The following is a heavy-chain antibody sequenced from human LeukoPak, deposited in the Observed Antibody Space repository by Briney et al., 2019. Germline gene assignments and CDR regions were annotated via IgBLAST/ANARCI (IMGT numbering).Heavy chain of an antibody. J-gene: IGHJ4*02. CDR3: AKDPGIAVAGT. CDR2: ITSSGTT. Sequence: GGSLRLSCAASGLTFRSYGMGWVRQAPGKGLEWVSSITSSGTTNYAEFVKDRFVISRDNSKNTLYLQMNSLRAEDTAVYYCAKDPGIAVAGTWGQGTLVTVSS. CDR1: GLTFRSYG. D-gene: IGHD6-19*01. V-gene: IGHV3-23*01.